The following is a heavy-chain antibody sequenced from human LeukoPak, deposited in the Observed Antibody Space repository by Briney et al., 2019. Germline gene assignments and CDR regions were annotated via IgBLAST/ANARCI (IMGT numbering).Heavy chain of an antibody. Sequence: PSETLSLTRIVSGGSVSSGSYYWSWIRQPPGKGLEWIGDIYNSESTNYNPSLKSRVTISVDTSKNQFSLKLSSVTAADTAVYYCVRSLGSGSSTNLAVDYWGQGTLVTVSS. CDR3: VRSLGSGSSTNLAVDY. V-gene: IGHV4-61*01. CDR2: IYNSEST. D-gene: IGHD3-10*01. J-gene: IGHJ4*02. CDR1: GGSVSSGSYY.